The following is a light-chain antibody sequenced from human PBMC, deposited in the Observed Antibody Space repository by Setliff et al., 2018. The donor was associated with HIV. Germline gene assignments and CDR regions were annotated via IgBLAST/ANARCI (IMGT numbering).Light chain of an antibody. CDR1: SSDVGTYNF. Sequence: QSALAQPASVSRSPGQSITISCTGTSSDVGTYNFVSWYQQHPGKAPKLIIYDVNYRPSGVSNRFSGSKSGSTASLTISGLQAEDEADYYCSSYTSSTPLYVFGTGTKVTVL. CDR2: DVN. J-gene: IGLJ1*01. CDR3: SSYTSSTPLYV. V-gene: IGLV2-14*03.